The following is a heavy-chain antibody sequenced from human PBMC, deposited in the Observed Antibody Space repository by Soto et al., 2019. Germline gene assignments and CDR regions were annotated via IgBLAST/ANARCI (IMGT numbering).Heavy chain of an antibody. CDR3: VTAPRAPTTQYFHR. Sequence: GGSLRLCCAASGFTFSSYGMHWVRQAPGKGLEWVSVIYSGGDTHYADSVKGRFTTSRDNSKNTLYLQMNSLRAEDTAMYYCVTAPRAPTTQYFHRWGEGTRVTGSS. J-gene: IGHJ4*02. CDR2: IYSGGDT. D-gene: IGHD4-17*01. V-gene: IGHV3-NL1*01. CDR1: GFTFSSYG.